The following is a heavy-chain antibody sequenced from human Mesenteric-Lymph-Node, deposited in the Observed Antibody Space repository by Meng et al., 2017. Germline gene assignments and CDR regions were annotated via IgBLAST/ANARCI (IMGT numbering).Heavy chain of an antibody. CDR3: AKDHGTFRPILRYFDWFYDFDY. J-gene: IGHJ4*02. Sequence: GESLKISCAASGFTFSGSAMHWVRQASGKGLEWVGRIRSKANSYATAYAASVKGRFTISRDDSKNTAYLQMNSLKTEDTAVYYCAKDHGTFRPILRYFDWFYDFDYWGQGTLVTVSS. CDR1: GFTFSGSA. V-gene: IGHV3-73*01. CDR2: IRSKANSYAT. D-gene: IGHD3-9*01.